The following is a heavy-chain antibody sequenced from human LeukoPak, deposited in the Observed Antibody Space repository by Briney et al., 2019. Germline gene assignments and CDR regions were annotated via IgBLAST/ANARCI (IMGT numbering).Heavy chain of an antibody. D-gene: IGHD3-10*01. J-gene: IGHJ4*02. V-gene: IGHV3-23*01. CDR1: GFTFSSYA. CDR3: AKDILLWFGELSPLDY. CDR2: ISGSGGST. Sequence: QPGGSLRLSCAASGFTFSSYAMSWVRQAPGKGLEWVSAISGSGGSTYYADSVKGRFTISRDNSKNTLYLQMNSLRAEDTAVYYCAKDILLWFGELSPLDYWGQGTLVTVSS.